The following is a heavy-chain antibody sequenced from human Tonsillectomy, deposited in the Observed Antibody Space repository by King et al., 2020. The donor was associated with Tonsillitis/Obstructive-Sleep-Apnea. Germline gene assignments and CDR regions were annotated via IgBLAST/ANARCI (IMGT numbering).Heavy chain of an antibody. V-gene: IGHV3-15*01. CDR2: IKSKTVGETT. J-gene: IGHJ4*02. Sequence: VQLVESGGGLVEPGGSLRLWCAASGFTFSTVYITWLRQAPGKGLEWVGRIKSKTVGETTEYAAPVKGRFIISRDDSKNMMYVQMNSLKTEDTAVYYCATESLASRSWTFDYWGQGALVTVSS. D-gene: IGHD6-6*01. CDR1: GFTFSTVY. CDR3: ATESLASRSWTFDY.